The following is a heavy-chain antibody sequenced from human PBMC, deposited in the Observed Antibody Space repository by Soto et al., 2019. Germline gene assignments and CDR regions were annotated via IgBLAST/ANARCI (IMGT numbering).Heavy chain of an antibody. D-gene: IGHD3-3*01. CDR2: INSDGSST. J-gene: IGHJ6*03. Sequence: GGSLRLSCAASGFTFSSYWMHWVRQAPGKGLVWVSRINSDGSSTSYADSVKGRFTISRDNAKNTLYLQMNSLRAEDTAVYYCASAGVIFGLLTHMDSWGTGIMVTLSS. CDR1: GFTFSSYW. CDR3: ASAGVIFGLLTHMDS. V-gene: IGHV3-74*01.